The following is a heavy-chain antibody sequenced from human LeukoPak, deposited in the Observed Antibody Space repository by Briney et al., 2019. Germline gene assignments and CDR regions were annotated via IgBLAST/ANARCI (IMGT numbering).Heavy chain of an antibody. CDR3: ASATRWESGGFDY. CDR1: GYTFTGYY. CDR2: INPNSGGT. Sequence: ASVKVSCKASGYTFTGYYMHWVRQAPGQGLEWMGWINPNSGGTKYAQKFQGRVTMTRDTSISTAYMELSRLKSDDTAVYYCASATRWESGGFDYWGQGTLVTVSS. J-gene: IGHJ4*02. V-gene: IGHV1-2*02. D-gene: IGHD3-10*01.